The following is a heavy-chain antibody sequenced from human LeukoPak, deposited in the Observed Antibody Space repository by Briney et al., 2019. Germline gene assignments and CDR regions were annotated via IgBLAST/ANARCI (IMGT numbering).Heavy chain of an antibody. CDR1: GGSISNSSYY. Sequence: SETLSLTCTVSGGSISNSSYYCGGIRQPPGKGLEWIGSIYYSGSTYYNPSLKSRVTISVDTSKNQFSLKLSSVTAADTAVYYCAREHSDSSGYYPWGQGTLVTVSS. D-gene: IGHD3-22*01. CDR2: IYYSGST. J-gene: IGHJ5*02. V-gene: IGHV4-39*07. CDR3: AREHSDSSGYYP.